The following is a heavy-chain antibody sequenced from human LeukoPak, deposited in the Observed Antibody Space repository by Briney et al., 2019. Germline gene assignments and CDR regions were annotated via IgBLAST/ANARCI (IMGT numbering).Heavy chain of an antibody. CDR1: GFTFSDYY. CDR2: ISSSGSTI. CDR3: ARAQYYDFWSGYSKNYYYGMDV. Sequence: GGSLRLSCAASGFTFSDYYMSWIRQAPGKGLEWVSYISSSGSTIYYADSVKGRFTISRDNAKNTLYLQMNSLRAEDTAVYYCARAQYYDFWSGYSKNYYYGMDVWGQGTTVTVSS. V-gene: IGHV3-11*04. D-gene: IGHD3-3*01. J-gene: IGHJ6*02.